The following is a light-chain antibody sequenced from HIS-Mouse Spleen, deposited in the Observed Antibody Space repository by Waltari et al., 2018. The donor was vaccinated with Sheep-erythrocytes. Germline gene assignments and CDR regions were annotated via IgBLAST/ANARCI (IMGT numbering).Light chain of an antibody. Sequence: EIVMTQSPATLSVSQGERATLPCRASQSVSSNLAWYQQKPGQAPRLLIYGASTRATGIPARFSGSGSGKEFTLTISSMQSEDFAVYYCQQYNNWPPGTFGQGTKLEIK. V-gene: IGKV3-15*01. CDR3: QQYNNWPPGT. J-gene: IGKJ2*02. CDR1: QSVSSN. CDR2: GAS.